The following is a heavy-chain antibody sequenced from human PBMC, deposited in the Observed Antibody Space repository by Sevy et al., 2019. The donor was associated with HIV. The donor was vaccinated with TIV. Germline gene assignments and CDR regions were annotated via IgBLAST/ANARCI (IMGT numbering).Heavy chain of an antibody. D-gene: IGHD6-13*01. CDR2: ISYDGSNK. V-gene: IGHV3-30-3*01. CDR3: ARDSSSWYSDWFDP. J-gene: IGHJ5*02. CDR1: GFTFSSYA. Sequence: GGSLRLSCAASGFTFSSYAMHWVRQAPGKGLEWVAVISYDGSNKYYADSVKGRFTISRDNSKNTLYQQMNSLRAEDTAVYYCARDSSSWYSDWFDPWGQGTLVTVSS.